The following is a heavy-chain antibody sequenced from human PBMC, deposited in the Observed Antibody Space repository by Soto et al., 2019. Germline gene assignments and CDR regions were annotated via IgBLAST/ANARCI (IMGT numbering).Heavy chain of an antibody. J-gene: IGHJ4*02. CDR2: VSYDEVNK. CDR3: AKVMTEYSGVAIDH. V-gene: IGHV3-30*18. CDR1: GFTFSNFG. Sequence: QVHLLESGGGVVQPGRSLSLSCVGSGFTFSNFGIHWVRQAPGKGLEWLAVVSYDEVNKFYADSVRGRFTISRDNSKDTVYLQINSLRRDDTAMYFCAKVMTEYSGVAIDHWGQGTLVTVSS. D-gene: IGHD6-19*01.